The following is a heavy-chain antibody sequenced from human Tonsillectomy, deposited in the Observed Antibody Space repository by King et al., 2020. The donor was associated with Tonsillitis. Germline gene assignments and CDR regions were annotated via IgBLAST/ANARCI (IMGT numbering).Heavy chain of an antibody. J-gene: IGHJ2*01. CDR2: INSDGSST. CDR1: GFTFSSYW. V-gene: IGHV3-74*01. CDR3: ARGWDDYGGNSPGGNFDL. D-gene: IGHD4-23*01. Sequence: VQLVESGGGLVQPGGSLRLSCAASGFTFSSYWMHWVRQAPGKGLVWVSRINSDGSSTTYADSVKGRFTISRDNAKNTLYLQMNSLRTEDTAGYYCARGWDDYGGNSPGGNFDLWGRGTLVTVSS.